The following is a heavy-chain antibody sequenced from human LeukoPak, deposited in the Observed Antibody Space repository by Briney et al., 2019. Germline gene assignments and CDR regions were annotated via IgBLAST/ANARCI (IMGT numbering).Heavy chain of an antibody. Sequence: SETLSLTCTVSGSSIGDDYWSWIRQPPGKAPEWVGYVHSSGNTNYNPSLKSRVTITVDTSKNQFSLRLTSVTAADTAVYFCARQSGNYFIDYFDYWGQGTPVTVSS. CDR3: ARQSGNYFIDYFDY. CDR1: GSSIGDDY. CDR2: VHSSGNT. V-gene: IGHV4-59*08. D-gene: IGHD3-22*01. J-gene: IGHJ4*02.